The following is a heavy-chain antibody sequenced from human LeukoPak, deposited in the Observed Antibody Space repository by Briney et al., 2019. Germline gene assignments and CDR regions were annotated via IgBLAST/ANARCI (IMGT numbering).Heavy chain of an antibody. Sequence: GGSLRLPCAASGFTFSSFSMNWVRQAPGKGLEWVSYISSSSGTIYYADSVKGRFTISRDNAKNSLYLQMNSLRAEDTAVYYCARGLDYWGQGTPVTVSS. J-gene: IGHJ4*02. CDR2: ISSSSGTI. V-gene: IGHV3-48*01. CDR1: GFTFSSFS. CDR3: ARGLDY.